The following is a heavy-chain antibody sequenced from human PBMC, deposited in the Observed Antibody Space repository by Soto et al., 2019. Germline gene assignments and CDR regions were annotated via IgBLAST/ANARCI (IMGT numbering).Heavy chain of an antibody. D-gene: IGHD2-21*02. Sequence: SETLSLTCGVSGGTVASSHWWSWVRQSPGGGLEWIGNVYHTGETNFNPSLQSRVTISVDKSNNQFSLRLNSLTAADTAVYFCAREIVTAGGNNYFDPWGPGTLVTVSS. J-gene: IGHJ5*02. CDR2: VYHTGET. CDR3: AREIVTAGGNNYFDP. V-gene: IGHV4-4*02. CDR1: GGTVASSHW.